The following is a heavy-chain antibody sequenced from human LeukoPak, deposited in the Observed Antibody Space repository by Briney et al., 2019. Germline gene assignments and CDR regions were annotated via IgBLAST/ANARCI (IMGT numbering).Heavy chain of an antibody. D-gene: IGHD3-16*01. J-gene: IGHJ4*02. CDR1: GDSITSSY. Sequence: PSETLSLTCIVSGDSITSSYWSWIRQPPGKGLEWIGYVYYSGITNYNPSLKSRVTISIDTSKNQFSLKLSSVTAADTAVYYCARDWGGYYFDYWGQGTLVTVSS. CDR3: ARDWGGYYFDY. V-gene: IGHV4-59*01. CDR2: VYYSGIT.